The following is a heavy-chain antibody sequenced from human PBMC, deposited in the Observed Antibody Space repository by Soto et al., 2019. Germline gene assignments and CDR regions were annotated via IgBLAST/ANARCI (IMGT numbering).Heavy chain of an antibody. Sequence: QVQLVESGAEVKKPGSSVKVSCKASGGTFSIYAISWVRQAPGQGLEWMGGIIPIFGTANYAQKFQGRVTITADESTSTAYMELSSLRSEDTAVYYCARAGAAVADTSWYFDLWGRGTLVTVSS. J-gene: IGHJ2*01. CDR1: GGTFSIYA. CDR3: ARAGAAVADTSWYFDL. D-gene: IGHD6-19*01. CDR2: IIPIFGTA. V-gene: IGHV1-69*12.